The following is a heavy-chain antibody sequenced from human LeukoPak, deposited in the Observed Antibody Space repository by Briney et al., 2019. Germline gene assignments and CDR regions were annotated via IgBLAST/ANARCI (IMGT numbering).Heavy chain of an antibody. Sequence: ASVKVSCKASGGTFSSYAISWVRQAPGQGLEWVGWISAYNGNTNYAQKLQGRVTMTTDTSTSTAYMELRSLRSDDTAVYYCARDLGMTTVVTPLDYWGQGTLVTVSS. CDR3: ARDLGMTTVVTPLDY. CDR1: GGTFSSYA. V-gene: IGHV1-18*01. CDR2: ISAYNGNT. D-gene: IGHD4-23*01. J-gene: IGHJ4*02.